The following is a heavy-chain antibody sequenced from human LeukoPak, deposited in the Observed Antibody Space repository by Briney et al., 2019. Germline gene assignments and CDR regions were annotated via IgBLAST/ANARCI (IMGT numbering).Heavy chain of an antibody. CDR3: AKDHLGAAGTAHDAFDI. V-gene: IGHV3-23*01. J-gene: IGHJ3*02. CDR1: GFTLTNYA. D-gene: IGHD6-13*01. CDR2: ISANGDIA. Sequence: PGGSLRLSCAASGFTLTNYAMSWVRQAPGKGLEWVSGISANGDIAYYGDSMKGRFTMSRDNSKNTLYVQMNSLRAEDTAIYYCAKDHLGAAGTAHDAFDIWGQGTMATVSS.